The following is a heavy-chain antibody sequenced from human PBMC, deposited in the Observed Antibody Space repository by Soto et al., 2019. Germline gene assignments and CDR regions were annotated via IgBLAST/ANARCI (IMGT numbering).Heavy chain of an antibody. Sequence: PGGSLRLSCAASGFTFSIYAMHWVRHAPGKGLEWVAVISYDGSNKYYADSVKGRFTISRDNSKNTLYLQMNSLRAEDTAVYYCARDQVGGTIFGVVPEFDPWGQGTLVTVSS. V-gene: IGHV3-30-3*01. J-gene: IGHJ5*02. CDR3: ARDQVGGTIFGVVPEFDP. CDR1: GFTFSIYA. D-gene: IGHD3-3*01. CDR2: ISYDGSNK.